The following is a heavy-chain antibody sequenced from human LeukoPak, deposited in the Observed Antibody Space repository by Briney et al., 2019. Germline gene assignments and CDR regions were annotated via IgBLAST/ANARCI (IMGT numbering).Heavy chain of an antibody. D-gene: IGHD1-26*01. V-gene: IGHV3-48*01. CDR2: IRGSGNVL. Sequence: GGSLRLSCAASGFTFSNYAMSWVRQAPGKGLEWVSYIRGSGNVLDYADSVKGRFTISRDNAKNSLYLQMNSLRAEDTAIYYRASARAVVGATRDAFDIWGQGTMVTVYS. CDR3: ASARAVVGATRDAFDI. CDR1: GFTFSNYA. J-gene: IGHJ3*02.